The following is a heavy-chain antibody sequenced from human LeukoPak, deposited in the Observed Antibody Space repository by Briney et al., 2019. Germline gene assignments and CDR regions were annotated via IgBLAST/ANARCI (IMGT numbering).Heavy chain of an antibody. CDR1: GGSISSSNW. CDR3: ARVPVTMVGPSWFDP. CDR2: IYHSGST. J-gene: IGHJ5*02. Sequence: SETLSLTCAVSGGSISSSNWWSWVRQPPGKGLEWIGEIYHSGSTNYNPSLKSRVTISVDKSKNQFSLKLSSVTAADTAVYYCARVPVTMVGPSWFDPWGQGTLVTVSS. V-gene: IGHV4-4*02. D-gene: IGHD3-10*01.